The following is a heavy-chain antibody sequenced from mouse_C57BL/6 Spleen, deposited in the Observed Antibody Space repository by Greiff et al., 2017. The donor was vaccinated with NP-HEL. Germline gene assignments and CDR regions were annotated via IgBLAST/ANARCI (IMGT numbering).Heavy chain of an antibody. Sequence: EVMLVESGEGLVKPGGSLKLSCAASGFTFSSYAMSWVRQTPEKRLEWVAYISSGGGYIYYADTVKGRFTISRDNARNTLFLQMSSLKSEDTAMYDRTSDPSGFYGSYYAMDYWGQGTSVTVSS. CDR1: GFTFSSYA. V-gene: IGHV5-9-1*02. CDR2: ISSGGGYI. J-gene: IGHJ4*01. D-gene: IGHD2-3*01. CDR3: TSDPSGFYGSYYAMDY.